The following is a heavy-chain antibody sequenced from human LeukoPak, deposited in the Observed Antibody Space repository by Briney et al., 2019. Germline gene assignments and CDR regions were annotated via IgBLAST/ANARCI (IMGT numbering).Heavy chain of an antibody. V-gene: IGHV4-4*08. CDR3: ARAVYYYYYMDV. D-gene: IGHD4-17*01. J-gene: IGHJ6*03. CDR1: GGSISSYY. Sequence: SETLSLTCTVSGGSISSYYWSWIRQPPGKGLEWIGYIYTSGSTNYNPSLKSRVTVSVDTSKNQFSLKLSSVTAADTAVYYCARAVYYYYYMDVWGKGTTVTISS. CDR2: IYTSGST.